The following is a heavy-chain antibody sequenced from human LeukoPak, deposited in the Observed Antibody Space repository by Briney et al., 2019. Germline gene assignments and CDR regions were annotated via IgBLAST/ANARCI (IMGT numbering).Heavy chain of an antibody. CDR2: IIPIFGIA. Sequence: SVKVSCKASGGTFSSYAISWVRQAPGQGLEWMGRIIPIFGIANYAQKFQGRVTTTADKSTSTAYMELGSLRSEDTAVYYCARAAVDTAMVTPPLNWFDPWGQGTLATVSS. CDR1: GGTFSSYA. J-gene: IGHJ5*02. V-gene: IGHV1-69*04. CDR3: ARAAVDTAMVTPPLNWFDP. D-gene: IGHD5-18*01.